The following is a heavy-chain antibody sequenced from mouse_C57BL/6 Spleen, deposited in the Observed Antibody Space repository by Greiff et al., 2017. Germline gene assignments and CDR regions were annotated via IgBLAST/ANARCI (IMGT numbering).Heavy chain of an antibody. CDR3: ARHYCGSRDGDY. D-gene: IGHD1-1*01. V-gene: IGHV14-2*01. CDR2: IDPEDGET. Sequence: EVKLQQSGAELVKPGASVKLSCTASGFNIKDYYMHWVKQRTEQGLEWIGRIDPEDGETKYAPKFPGKDTLTADTASNTAYLQLSSLTSEDAAVYCCARHYCGSRDGDYWGQGTTLTVSS. J-gene: IGHJ2*01. CDR1: GFNIKDYY.